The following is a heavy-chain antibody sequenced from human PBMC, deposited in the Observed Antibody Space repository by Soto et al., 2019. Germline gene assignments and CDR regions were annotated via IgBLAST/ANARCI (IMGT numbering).Heavy chain of an antibody. J-gene: IGHJ4*02. CDR2: INTNSYYI. CDR3: WRRGPGVGVTGPSDY. D-gene: IGHD1-26*01. CDR1: GFTFSDYA. Sequence: EVQLVESGGGLVKPGGSLRLSCAAFGFTFSDYAMSWVRQAPGKGLEWVSSINTNSYYIYYGDSVKGRFTTSRDNAQNSLYFEKNRLRGEGTAVYYWWRRGPGVGVTGPSDYWGQGTLVIVSS. V-gene: IGHV3-21*01.